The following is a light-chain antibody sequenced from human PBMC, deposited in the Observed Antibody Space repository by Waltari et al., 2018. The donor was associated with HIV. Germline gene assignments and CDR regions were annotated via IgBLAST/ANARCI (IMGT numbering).Light chain of an antibody. J-gene: IGKJ1*01. V-gene: IGKV4-1*01. CDR3: QQYFTTPWT. CDR2: WSS. Sequence: DIVMPQSPDSLAVSLGERATIDCKSSQSVLYSSNNKIYLAWYQQRTGQSPRMIIYWSSTREAGVPDRFSGSGSGTDFNLTISSLQAEDVAVYYCQQYFTTPWTFGQGTKVEIK. CDR1: QSVLYSSNNKIY.